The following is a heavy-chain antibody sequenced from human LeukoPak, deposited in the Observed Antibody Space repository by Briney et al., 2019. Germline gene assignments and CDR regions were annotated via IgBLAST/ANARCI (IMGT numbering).Heavy chain of an antibody. CDR2: ISSSGSTI. V-gene: IGHV3-11*01. Sequence: KWVSYISSSGSTIYYADSVKCRFTISRDNAKNSLYLQMNSLRAEDTAVYYCARGRYSSSSGVDYWGQGTLVTGSS. CDR3: ARGRYSSSSGVDY. D-gene: IGHD6-6*01. J-gene: IGHJ4*02.